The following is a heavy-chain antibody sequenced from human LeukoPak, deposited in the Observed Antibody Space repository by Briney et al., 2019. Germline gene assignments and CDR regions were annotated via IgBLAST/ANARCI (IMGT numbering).Heavy chain of an antibody. CDR1: GYTFTSYA. V-gene: IGHV1-3*01. J-gene: IGHJ5*02. Sequence: ASVKVSCKASGYTFTSYAMHWVRQAPGQRLEWMGWINAGNGNTKYSQKFRGRVTITRDTSASTAYMELSSLRSEDTAVYYCARPFIAVAFGDGENWFDPWGQGTLVTVSS. CDR2: INAGNGNT. D-gene: IGHD6-19*01. CDR3: ARPFIAVAFGDGENWFDP.